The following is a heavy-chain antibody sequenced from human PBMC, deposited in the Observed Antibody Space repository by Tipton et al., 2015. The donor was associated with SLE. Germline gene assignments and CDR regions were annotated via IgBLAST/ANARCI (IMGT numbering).Heavy chain of an antibody. V-gene: IGHV4-59*08. CDR3: ARQPIATRSAFDI. D-gene: IGHD1-1*01. CDR1: GGSISRYY. Sequence: TLSLTCTVSGGSISRYYWSWIRQPPGRGLEWIGYMHYRGDTNYNPSLRSRATISVDTSKNQFSLILSSVTAADTAVYYCARQPIATRSAFDIWGQGTMVTVSS. J-gene: IGHJ3*02. CDR2: MHYRGDT.